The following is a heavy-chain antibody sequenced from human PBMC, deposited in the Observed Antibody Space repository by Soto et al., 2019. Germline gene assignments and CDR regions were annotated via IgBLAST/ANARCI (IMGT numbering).Heavy chain of an antibody. CDR2: ISYDGSNK. D-gene: IGHD1-26*01. J-gene: IGHJ6*01. Sequence: GGALRLSCVASVFNFSSYAMHWVRQAPGKGLEWVAVISYDGSNKYYADSVKGRFTISRDNSKKTLYLQMNSLRAEDTAVYYCARDREGTPDVWGQGTTVTVSS. V-gene: IGHV3-30-3*01. CDR3: ARDREGTPDV. CDR1: VFNFSSYA.